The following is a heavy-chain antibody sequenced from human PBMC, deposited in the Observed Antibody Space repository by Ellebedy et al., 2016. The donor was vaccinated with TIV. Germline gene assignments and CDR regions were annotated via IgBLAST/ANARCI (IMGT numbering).Heavy chain of an antibody. CDR1: GYSFTSFW. CDR3: ARPDLKTYSTGWYGNY. Sequence: GESLKISCKGSGYSFTSFWIGWVRQMPGKGLEWMGIIYPGDSTTRYSPSFQGQVTMSVDKSISTAYLQWSSLKASDTAIYFCARPDLKTYSTGWYGNYWGQGTLVTVSS. D-gene: IGHD6-19*01. V-gene: IGHV5-51*01. CDR2: IYPGDSTT. J-gene: IGHJ4*02.